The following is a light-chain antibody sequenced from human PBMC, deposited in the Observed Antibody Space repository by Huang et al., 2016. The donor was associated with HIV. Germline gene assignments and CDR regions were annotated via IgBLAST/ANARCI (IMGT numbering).Light chain of an antibody. Sequence: DIQLTQSPSTMSASEGDRVTITCRASQNIDSWLAWFQQKPGKAPKLLIYKASVKESGVPPRFSGSGSGTNFTLTLNSLQTGDFATYYCHQYKSYPWTFGQGTKVEV. CDR2: KAS. CDR3: HQYKSYPWT. V-gene: IGKV1-5*03. J-gene: IGKJ1*01. CDR1: QNIDSW.